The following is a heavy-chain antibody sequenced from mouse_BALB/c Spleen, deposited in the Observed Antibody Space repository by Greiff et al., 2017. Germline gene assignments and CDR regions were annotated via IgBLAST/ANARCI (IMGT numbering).Heavy chain of an antibody. Sequence: VQLQQSGPELVKTGASVKISCKASGYSFTDYYMHWVKQSPEKSFEWIGEINPSTGGTSYNQKFKGKATLTVDKSSSTAYMQLKSLTSEDSAVYYCARSGYRYDGVYAMDYWGQGASVTVSS. V-gene: IGHV1-42*01. J-gene: IGHJ4*01. CDR3: ARSGYRYDGVYAMDY. CDR1: GYSFTDYY. CDR2: INPSTGGT. D-gene: IGHD2-14*01.